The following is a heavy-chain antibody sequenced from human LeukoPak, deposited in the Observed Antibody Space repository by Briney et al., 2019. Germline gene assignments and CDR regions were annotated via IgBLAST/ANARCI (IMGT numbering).Heavy chain of an antibody. J-gene: IGHJ3*02. CDR1: GCSFTSYW. CDR3: ARPRTTVTMTRIDAFDI. V-gene: IGHV5-51*01. CDR2: IYPGDSDT. D-gene: IGHD4-17*01. Sequence: GESLKISCKGSGCSFTSYWIGWVRQMPGKGLEWMGIIYPGDSDTRYSLSFQGQVTISADKSISTAYLQWSSLKASDTAMYYCARPRTTVTMTRIDAFDIWGQGTMVTVSS.